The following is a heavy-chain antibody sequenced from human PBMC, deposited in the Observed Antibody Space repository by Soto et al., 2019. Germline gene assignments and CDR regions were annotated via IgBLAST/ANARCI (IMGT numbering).Heavy chain of an antibody. D-gene: IGHD2-15*01. CDR2: ISYDGSNK. CDR1: GFTFSSYG. Sequence: GGSLRLSCAASGFTFSSYGMHWVRQAPGKGLEWVAVISYDGSNKYYADSVKGRFTISRDNSKNTLYLQMNSLRAEDTAVYYCAKEGIVVVVAATYYYMDVWGKGTTVTVSS. J-gene: IGHJ6*03. CDR3: AKEGIVVVVAATYYYMDV. V-gene: IGHV3-30*18.